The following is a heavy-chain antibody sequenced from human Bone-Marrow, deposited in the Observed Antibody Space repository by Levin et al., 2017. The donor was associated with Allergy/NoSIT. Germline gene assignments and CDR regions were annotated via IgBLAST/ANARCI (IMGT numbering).Heavy chain of an antibody. D-gene: IGHD3-16*02. CDR2: ISGSGGST. Sequence: GESLKISCAASGFTFSSYAMSWVRQAPGKGLEWVSAISGSGGSTYYADSVKGRFTISRDNSKNTLYLQMNSLRAEDTAVYYCAKVFEVITFGGVIVTPTPDAFDIWGQGTMVTVSS. J-gene: IGHJ3*02. CDR3: AKVFEVITFGGVIVTPTPDAFDI. CDR1: GFTFSSYA. V-gene: IGHV3-23*01.